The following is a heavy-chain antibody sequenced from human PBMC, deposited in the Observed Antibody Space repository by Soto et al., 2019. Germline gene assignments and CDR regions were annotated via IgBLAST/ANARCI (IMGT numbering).Heavy chain of an antibody. Sequence: QVQLVQSGAEVKKPGSSVKVSCKASGGTLSSYAISWVRQAPGQGLEWMGGIIPIFGTANYAQKFQGRVTITADESTSTAYMELSSLRSEDTAVYYCATSRDYYDSSDYGMDVWGQGTTVTVSS. CDR1: GGTLSSYA. CDR3: ATSRDYYDSSDYGMDV. CDR2: IIPIFGTA. V-gene: IGHV1-69*01. J-gene: IGHJ6*02. D-gene: IGHD3-22*01.